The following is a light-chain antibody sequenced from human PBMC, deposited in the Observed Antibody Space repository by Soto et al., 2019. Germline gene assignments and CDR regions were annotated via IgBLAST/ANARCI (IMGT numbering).Light chain of an antibody. Sequence: DIQMTQSPSSLSASVGDRVTITCQASQDISNYLNWYQQKPGKAPKLLIYDASNLETGVPSRFSGSGSGTDFTFTISSLQPEDIATYYCQQYDNLPSVGQGTKVEIK. V-gene: IGKV1-33*01. CDR1: QDISNY. CDR2: DAS. CDR3: QQYDNLPS. J-gene: IGKJ1*01.